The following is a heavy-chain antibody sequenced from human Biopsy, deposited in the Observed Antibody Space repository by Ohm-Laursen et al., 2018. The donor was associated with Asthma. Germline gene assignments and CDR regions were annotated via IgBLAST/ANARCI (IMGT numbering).Heavy chain of an antibody. CDR1: GGSISSYY. D-gene: IGHD3-22*01. V-gene: IGHV4-59*01. CDR2: IYYSGST. J-gene: IGHJ5*02. Sequence: GTLSLTCTVSGGSISSYYWSWIRQPPGKGLEWIGYIYYSGSTNYNPSLKSRVTISVDTSKNQFSLKLSSVTAADTAVYYCARGRITMIGGWFDPWSQGTLVTVSS. CDR3: ARGRITMIGGWFDP.